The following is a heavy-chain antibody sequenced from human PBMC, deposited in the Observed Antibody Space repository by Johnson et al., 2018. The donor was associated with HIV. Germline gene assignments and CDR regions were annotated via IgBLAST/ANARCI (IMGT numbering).Heavy chain of an antibody. CDR1: GFTFSSFW. CDR3: AREGGGYDGKGAFDI. J-gene: IGHJ3*02. CDR2: INKDGSEK. V-gene: IGHV3-7*01. Sequence: VQLVESGGGVVQPGRSLRLSCAASGFTFSSFWMHWVRQTPGKGLEWVANINKDGSEKYYVDSARGRFTISRDNSKNTLYLQMNSLRAEDTAVYYCAREGGGYDGKGAFDIWGQGTMVTVSS. D-gene: IGHD5-12*01.